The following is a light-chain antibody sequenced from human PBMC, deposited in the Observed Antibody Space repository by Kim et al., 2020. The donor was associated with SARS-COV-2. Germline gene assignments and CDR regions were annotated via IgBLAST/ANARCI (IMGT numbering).Light chain of an antibody. V-gene: IGKV1-5*01. CDR1: QSIDNW. CDR2: DVS. J-gene: IGKJ2*01. Sequence: GDRVTITCRASQSIDNWLAWYQQKPGKAPKFLIYDVSTLQSGVPSRFSGSGSGTDFTLTISSLRPDDFATYYCQQYKRYPYTFGQGTKLEI. CDR3: QQYKRYPYT.